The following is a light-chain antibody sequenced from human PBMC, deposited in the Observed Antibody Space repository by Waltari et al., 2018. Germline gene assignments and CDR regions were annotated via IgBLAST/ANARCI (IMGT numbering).Light chain of an antibody. CDR1: QSIRSY. CDR3: QQSYRTPLT. CDR2: AAS. V-gene: IGKV1-39*01. Sequence: MQVNQSAAGREALVGDGAPMTCQARQSIRSYLNWYQQKPGKAPKLLIYAASSLQSGVPSRFSGSGSGTDFTLTISSLQPEDFATYYCQQSYRTPLTLGGGTKVEIK. J-gene: IGKJ4*01.